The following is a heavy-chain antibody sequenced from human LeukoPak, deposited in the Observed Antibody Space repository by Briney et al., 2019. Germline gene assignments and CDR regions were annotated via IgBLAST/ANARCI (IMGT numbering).Heavy chain of an antibody. CDR1: GFTFSSYW. CDR3: ARDGRAGSGYYRKDDY. J-gene: IGHJ4*02. CDR2: IKQDGSEK. D-gene: IGHD3-22*01. Sequence: GGSLRLSCAASGFTFSSYWMTWVRQAPGKGLELVANIKQDGSEKYYEDSVKGRFTISRDNAKNSLYLQMSSLRAEDTAVYYCARDGRAGSGYYRKDDYWGQGTLVTVSS. V-gene: IGHV3-7*01.